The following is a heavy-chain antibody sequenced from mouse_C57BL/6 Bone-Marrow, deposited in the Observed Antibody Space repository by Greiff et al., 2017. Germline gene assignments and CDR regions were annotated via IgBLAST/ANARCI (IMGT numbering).Heavy chain of an antibody. CDR2: INPNSGTT. J-gene: IGHJ2*01. CDR3: ARRNWDRDFDY. Sequence: VQLQQSGPELVKPGASVKISCKASGYSFTDYNMNWVKQSNGKSLEWIGVINPNSGTTRYNQKFKGKATLTVDQHSSTAFMQLNSLTSQYSAVYYCARRNWDRDFDYWGPGTTLTVSS. V-gene: IGHV1-39*01. CDR1: GYSFTDYN. D-gene: IGHD4-1*01.